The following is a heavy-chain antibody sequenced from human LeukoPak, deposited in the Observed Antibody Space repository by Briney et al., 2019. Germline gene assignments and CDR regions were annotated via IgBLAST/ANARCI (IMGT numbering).Heavy chain of an antibody. D-gene: IGHD1-26*01. J-gene: IGHJ4*02. CDR3: ARERFQRGSYD. CDR2: IYSGGST. Sequence: GGSLRLSCAASGFTVSSNYMSWVRQAPGKGLEWVSVIYSGGSTYYADSVKGRFTISRDNSKNTLYLQMNSLRAEDTAVYYCARERFQRGSYDWGQGTLVTVSS. V-gene: IGHV3-66*01. CDR1: GFTVSSNY.